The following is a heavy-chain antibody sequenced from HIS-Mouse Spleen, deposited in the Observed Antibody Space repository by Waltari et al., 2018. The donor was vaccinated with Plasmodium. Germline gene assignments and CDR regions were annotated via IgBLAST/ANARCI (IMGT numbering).Heavy chain of an antibody. Sequence: QVQLVQSGAEVKKPGASVKVSCKASGYTFTGYYMHWVRQAPGQGLEWMGWINPNRGGTNYAQKCQGRVTRTRDTSISTAYMELSRLRSDDTAVYYCARWGVDAFDIWGQGTMVTVSS. D-gene: IGHD3-16*01. J-gene: IGHJ3*02. CDR2: INPNRGGT. CDR1: GYTFTGYY. CDR3: ARWGVDAFDI. V-gene: IGHV1-2*02.